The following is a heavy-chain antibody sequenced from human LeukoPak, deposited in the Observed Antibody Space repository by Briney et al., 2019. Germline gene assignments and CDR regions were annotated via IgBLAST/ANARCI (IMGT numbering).Heavy chain of an antibody. V-gene: IGHV3-74*01. Sequence: GGSLRLSFAASGFPFSNYWMHWVRPAPGKGPVWVSRIYSDGSSTSYADSVKGRFTISRDNAKNTLYLQMNSLRAEDTAVYYCARGEAAAGATGFDYWGQGTLVTVSS. CDR1: GFPFSNYW. J-gene: IGHJ4*02. CDR3: ARGEAAAGATGFDY. CDR2: IYSDGSST. D-gene: IGHD6-13*01.